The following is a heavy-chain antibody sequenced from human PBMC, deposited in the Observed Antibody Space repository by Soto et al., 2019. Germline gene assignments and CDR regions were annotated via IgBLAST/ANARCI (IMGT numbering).Heavy chain of an antibody. CDR2: IYYSGST. V-gene: IGHV4-39*01. CDR1: GGSISSSSYY. Sequence: SETLSLTCTVSGGSISSSSYYWGWIRQPPGKGLEWIGSIYYSGSTYYNPSLKSRVTISVDTSKNQFALKLSSVTAADTAVYYCARRGYSYGTDYYYYNGMDVWGQGTTVTVSS. CDR3: ARRGYSYGTDYYYYNGMDV. D-gene: IGHD5-18*01. J-gene: IGHJ6*02.